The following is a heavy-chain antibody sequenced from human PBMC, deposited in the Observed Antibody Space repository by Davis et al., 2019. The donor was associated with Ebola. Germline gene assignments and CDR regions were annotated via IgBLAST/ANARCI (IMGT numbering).Heavy chain of an antibody. Sequence: GESLKISCAASGFTFSSYAMSWVRQAPGKGLEWVSAISGSGGSTYYADSVKGRFTLSRDNSKNTLYLQMNSLSAEDTAVYYCAKGGYRAFDIWGQGTMVTVSS. D-gene: IGHD1-1*01. CDR2: ISGSGGST. J-gene: IGHJ3*02. CDR3: AKGGYRAFDI. V-gene: IGHV3-23*01. CDR1: GFTFSSYA.